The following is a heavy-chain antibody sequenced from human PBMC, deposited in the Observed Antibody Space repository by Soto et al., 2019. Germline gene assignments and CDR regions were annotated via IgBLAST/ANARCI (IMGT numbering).Heavy chain of an antibody. CDR3: ARDQRWNYYDSSGYSL. V-gene: IGHV4-4*07. Sequence: AETLSLTCTVSGGSFSSYSWSWIRQPAGKGLEWIGRIYTSGSTTYNPSLKSRVTMSVDTSKNQFSLKLSSVTAADTAVYYCARDQRWNYYDSSGYSLWGQGTLVTVSS. CDR1: GGSFSSYS. J-gene: IGHJ4*02. CDR2: IYTSGST. D-gene: IGHD3-22*01.